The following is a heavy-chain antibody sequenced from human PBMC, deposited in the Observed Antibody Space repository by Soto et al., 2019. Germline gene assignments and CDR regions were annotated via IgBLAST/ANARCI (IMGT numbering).Heavy chain of an antibody. CDR2: IYWDDDK. V-gene: IGHV2-5*02. CDR3: AHRRLWFGSSPFDY. Sequence: QITLKESGPTLVKPTQTLTLTCTFSGFSLSTSGVGVGWIRQPPGKALEWLALIYWDDDKRYSPSLKSRLTITKDASKNQVVLTMTHMDPVDTATYYCAHRRLWFGSSPFDYWGQGTLVTVSS. D-gene: IGHD3-10*01. CDR1: GFSLSTSGVG. J-gene: IGHJ4*02.